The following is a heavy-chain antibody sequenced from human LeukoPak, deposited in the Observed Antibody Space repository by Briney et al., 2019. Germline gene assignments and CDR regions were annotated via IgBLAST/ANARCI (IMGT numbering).Heavy chain of an antibody. CDR3: AGGLSSGWYSFDP. V-gene: IGHV4-59*01. J-gene: IGHJ5*02. CDR2: IYYSGST. Sequence: PSETLSLTCTVSGGSISSYYWSWIRQPPGKGLEWIGYIYYSGSTNYNPSLKSRVTISVDTSKNQFSLKLSSVTAADTAVYYCAGGLSSGWYSFDPWGQGTLVTVSS. CDR1: GGSISSYY. D-gene: IGHD6-19*01.